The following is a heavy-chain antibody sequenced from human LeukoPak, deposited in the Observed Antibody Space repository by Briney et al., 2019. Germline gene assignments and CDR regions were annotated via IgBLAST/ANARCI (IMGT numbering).Heavy chain of an antibody. V-gene: IGHV3-30-3*01. CDR3: ARETGSPGAFDI. D-gene: IGHD1-26*01. Sequence: GGSLRLSCAASGFTFSNHDLHWVRQAPGQGLEWKTGISTDGSYKSYAGSVKGRFTISRYNSKNTLYLQMNSLRAEDTAVYYCARETGSPGAFDIWGQGTMVTVS. CDR1: GFTFSNHD. CDR2: ISTDGSYK. J-gene: IGHJ3*02.